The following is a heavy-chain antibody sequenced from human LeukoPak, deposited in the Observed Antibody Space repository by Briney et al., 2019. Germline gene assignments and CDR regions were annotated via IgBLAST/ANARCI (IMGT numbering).Heavy chain of an antibody. J-gene: IGHJ4*02. CDR2: INHGGST. Sequence: SETLSLTCAVSGGSFSGYYWSWIRQPPGKGLEWIGEINHGGSTNYNPSLKSRVTISVDRSKNQFSLKLSSVTAADTAVYDCARGGNSGLAYWGQGTLVTVSS. CDR3: ARGGNSGLAY. CDR1: GGSFSGYY. V-gene: IGHV4-34*01. D-gene: IGHD5-12*01.